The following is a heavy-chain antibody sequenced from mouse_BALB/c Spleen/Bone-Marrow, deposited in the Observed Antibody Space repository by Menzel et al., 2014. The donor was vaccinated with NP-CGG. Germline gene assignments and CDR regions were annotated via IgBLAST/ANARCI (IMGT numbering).Heavy chain of an antibody. CDR3: AKGGHVMDY. CDR1: GYTFSDYW. D-gene: IGHD1-1*02. CDR2: ILPGGGST. V-gene: IGHV1-9*01. Sequence: QVQLKGSGPELMNPGASGMISSKATGYTFSDYWIEWVKQRPGHGLEWIGEILPGGGSTNYNENFKGKATFTADTSSNTAYMQLSSLTSEDSAVYYCAKGGHVMDYWGQGASVNISS. J-gene: IGHJ4*01.